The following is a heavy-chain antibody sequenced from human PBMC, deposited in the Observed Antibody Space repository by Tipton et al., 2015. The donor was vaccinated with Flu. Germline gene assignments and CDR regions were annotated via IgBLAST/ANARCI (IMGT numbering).Heavy chain of an antibody. Sequence: TLSLTCAVYGGSFSGYYWSWIRQPPGKGLEWIGEINHSGSTNYNPSLKSRVPISVDTSKNQFSLKLSSVTAADTAVYYCARIRIPRIVVVTRRRYFFDSWGQGTLLTVSS. J-gene: IGHJ4*02. V-gene: IGHV4-34*01. CDR2: INHSGST. CDR3: ARIRIPRIVVVTRRRYFFDS. CDR1: GGSFSGYY. D-gene: IGHD3-22*01.